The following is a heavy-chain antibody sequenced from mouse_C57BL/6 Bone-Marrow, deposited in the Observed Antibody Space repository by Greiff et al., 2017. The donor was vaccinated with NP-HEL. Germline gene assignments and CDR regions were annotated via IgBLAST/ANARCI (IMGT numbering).Heavy chain of an antibody. J-gene: IGHJ3*01. CDR1: GYTFTDYE. D-gene: IGHD2-1*01. V-gene: IGHV1-15*01. CDR2: IDPETGGT. CDR3: TRLGGNYEFAY. Sequence: QVQLQQSGAELVRPGASVTLSCKASGYTFTDYEMHWVKQTPVHGLEWIGAIDPETGGTAYNQKFKGKAILTADKSSSTAYMELRSLTSEDSAVYYCTRLGGNYEFAYWGQGTLVTVSA.